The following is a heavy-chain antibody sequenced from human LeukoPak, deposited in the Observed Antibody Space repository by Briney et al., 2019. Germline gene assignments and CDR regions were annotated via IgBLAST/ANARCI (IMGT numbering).Heavy chain of an antibody. CDR3: ARGPAVADYFQHYFMDV. CDR2: ISTSSSTI. Sequence: PGRSLRLSCAASGFTFIDYSIDWVRQAPGKGLEWLSYISTSSSTIYYAASVKGRLTISRDNARNSLSLRMDSLRVEDTAIYYCARGPAVADYFQHYFMDVWGKGTTVTVSS. CDR1: GFTFIDYS. J-gene: IGHJ6*03. V-gene: IGHV3-48*01. D-gene: IGHD6-19*01.